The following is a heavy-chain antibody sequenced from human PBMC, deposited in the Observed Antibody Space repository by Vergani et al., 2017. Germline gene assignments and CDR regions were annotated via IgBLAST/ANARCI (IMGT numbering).Heavy chain of an antibody. CDR2: IYPADSDT. Sequence: EVELVQSGPEMRKPGESLKISCKASEYSFGNYWIGWVRQMPGKGLEWMGIIYPADSDTRYTPSYQGQVTISADKSISTAFLQWDSLKASDTALYYCARHTTYTDSWGQETLVTVSS. V-gene: IGHV5-51*01. D-gene: IGHD1-1*01. CDR3: ARHTTYTDS. CDR1: EYSFGNYW. J-gene: IGHJ4*02.